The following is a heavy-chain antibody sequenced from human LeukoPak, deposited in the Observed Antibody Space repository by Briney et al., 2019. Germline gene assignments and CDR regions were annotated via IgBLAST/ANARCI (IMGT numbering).Heavy chain of an antibody. Sequence: GGSLRLSCAASGFTFSSYEMNWVRQAPGKGLEWVSYISSSGSTIYYADSVKGRFTISRDNAKNSLYLQMNSLRAEDTAVYYCARSGEFLAMPSDIWGHGTMVTVSS. V-gene: IGHV3-48*03. J-gene: IGHJ3*02. CDR2: ISSSGSTI. CDR1: GFTFSSYE. D-gene: IGHD3-10*01. CDR3: ARSGEFLAMPSDI.